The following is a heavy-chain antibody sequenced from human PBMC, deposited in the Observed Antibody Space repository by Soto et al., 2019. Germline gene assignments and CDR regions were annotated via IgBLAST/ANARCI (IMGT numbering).Heavy chain of an antibody. CDR1: GGTFSSYA. CDR2: IIPIFGTA. J-gene: IGHJ4*02. CDR3: ARDSYHYYYDSSGPLGY. V-gene: IGHV1-69*13. Sequence: SVKVSCKASGGTFSSYAISWVRQAPGQGLEWMGGIIPIFGTANYAQKFQGRVTITADESTSTAYMELSSLRSEDTAVYYCARDSYHYYYDSSGPLGYWGQGTLVTVSS. D-gene: IGHD3-22*01.